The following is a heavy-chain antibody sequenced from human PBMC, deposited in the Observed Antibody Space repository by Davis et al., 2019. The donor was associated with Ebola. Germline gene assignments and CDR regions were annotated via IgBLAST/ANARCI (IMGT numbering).Heavy chain of an antibody. CDR3: ARLGYYDSSGHPGY. Sequence: SETLSLTCAVSGGSISSSHWWSWVRQSPGKGLEWIGEIYHSGTTNYNPSLKSRVTMSVDKSKNQFSLKLSSVTAADTAVYYCARLGYYDSSGHPGYWGQGTLVTVSS. CDR1: GGSISSSHW. D-gene: IGHD3-22*01. J-gene: IGHJ4*02. CDR2: IYHSGTT. V-gene: IGHV4-4*02.